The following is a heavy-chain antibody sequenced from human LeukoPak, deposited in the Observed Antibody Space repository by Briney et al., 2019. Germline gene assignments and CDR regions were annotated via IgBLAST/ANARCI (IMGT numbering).Heavy chain of an antibody. J-gene: IGHJ4*02. CDR1: GFTFSSSA. V-gene: IGHV3-23*01. CDR3: AKDLNWPRSEY. Sequence: GGSLRLSCAASGFTFSSSAMTWVLQAPGKGLEWVSGISDSGGSTDYADSVKGRFTISRDNSKSTLYLQMNRLRAEDTAVYYCAKDLNWPRSEYWGQGTLVTVSS. CDR2: ISDSGGST.